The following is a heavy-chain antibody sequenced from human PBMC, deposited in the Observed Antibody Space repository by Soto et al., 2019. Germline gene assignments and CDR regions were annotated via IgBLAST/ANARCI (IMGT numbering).Heavy chain of an antibody. J-gene: IGHJ6*02. CDR3: ARAGAAAGTWCLYYYYGMDV. Sequence: GGTLRLSCAASGFTSSSYAMHWVRQAPGKGLEWVAVISYDGSNKYYADSVKGRFTISRDNSKNTLYLQMNSLRAEDTAVYYCARAGAAAGTWCLYYYYGMDVWGQGTTVTVSS. D-gene: IGHD6-13*01. CDR1: GFTSSSYA. V-gene: IGHV3-30-3*01. CDR2: ISYDGSNK.